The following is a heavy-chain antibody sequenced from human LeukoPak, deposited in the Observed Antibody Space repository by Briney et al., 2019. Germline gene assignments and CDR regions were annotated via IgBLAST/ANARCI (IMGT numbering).Heavy chain of an antibody. V-gene: IGHV3-48*03. CDR1: GFTFSSYE. D-gene: IGHD3-10*01. CDR2: ITTTDTTK. CDR3: ARGGFVFDI. Sequence: GGSLRLSCAASGFTFSSYEMNWVRQGPGKALEWISYITTTDTTKYYTDSVKGRFTISRDNAKNSLYLQMHGLRAEDTAVYYCARGGFVFDIWGQGTVVTVSS. J-gene: IGHJ3*02.